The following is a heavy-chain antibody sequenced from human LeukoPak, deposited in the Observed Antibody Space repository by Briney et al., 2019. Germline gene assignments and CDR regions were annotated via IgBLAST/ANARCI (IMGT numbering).Heavy chain of an antibody. Sequence: SETLSLTCTVSGGSISSYYWSWIRQPAGKGLEWIGRIYYSGSTNYNPSLKSRVTISVDTSKNQFSLKLSSVTAADTAVYYCAGDIAAGTRVGHYFDYWGQGTLVTVSS. V-gene: IGHV4-4*07. D-gene: IGHD6-13*01. CDR3: AGDIAAGTRVGHYFDY. J-gene: IGHJ4*02. CDR1: GGSISSYY. CDR2: IYYSGST.